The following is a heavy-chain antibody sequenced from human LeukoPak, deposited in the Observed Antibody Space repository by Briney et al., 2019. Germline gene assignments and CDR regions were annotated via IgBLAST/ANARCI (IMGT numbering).Heavy chain of an antibody. CDR1: GGSISSGDFY. Sequence: PSETLSLTCTVSGGSISSGDFYWSWIRQPPGKGLEWIGYIYYSGSIYYTPSLKSRVVISVDTSKNQFSLKLSSVTAADTAVYYCARITMIVVVIDYWGQGTLVTVSS. CDR2: IYYSGSI. D-gene: IGHD3-22*01. J-gene: IGHJ4*02. V-gene: IGHV4-30-4*01. CDR3: ARITMIVVVIDY.